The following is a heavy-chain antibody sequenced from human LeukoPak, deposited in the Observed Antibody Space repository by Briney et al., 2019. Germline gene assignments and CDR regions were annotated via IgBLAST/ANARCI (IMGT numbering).Heavy chain of an antibody. CDR1: GFTFSSYG. CDR3: AKVTRCSSTSCPITTYMDV. CDR2: IRYDGSNK. V-gene: IGHV3-30*02. Sequence: GGSLRLSCAASGFTFSSYGMHWVRQAPGKGLEWVAFIRYDGSNKYYADSVKGRFTISRDNSKNTLYLQMNSLRAEDTAVYYCAKVTRCSSTSCPITTYMDVWGKGTTVTVSS. D-gene: IGHD2-2*01. J-gene: IGHJ6*03.